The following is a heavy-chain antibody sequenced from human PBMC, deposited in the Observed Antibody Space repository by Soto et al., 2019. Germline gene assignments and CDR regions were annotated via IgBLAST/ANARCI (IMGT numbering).Heavy chain of an antibody. CDR3: ASGPRGFLERPLDY. CDR2: ISSSSSTI. D-gene: IGHD3-3*01. V-gene: IGHV3-48*02. CDR1: GFTFSSYS. J-gene: IGHJ4*02. Sequence: GGSLRLSCAASGFTFSSYSMNWVRQAPGKGLEWVSYISSSSSTIYYADSVKGRFTISRDNANNSLYLQMNSLRDEDTAVYYCASGPRGFLERPLDYWGQGTLVTVSS.